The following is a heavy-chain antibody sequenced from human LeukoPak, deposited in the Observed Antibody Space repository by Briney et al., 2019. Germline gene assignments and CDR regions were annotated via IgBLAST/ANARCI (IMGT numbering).Heavy chain of an antibody. J-gene: IGHJ4*02. CDR1: GFTFDDYG. D-gene: IGHD6-13*01. Sequence: GGSLRLSCAASGFTFDDYGLSWVRHAPGKRLEWVSTINWNGGSTGYADSVKGRFTISRDNAKNSLYLQMNSLRAEDTAVYYCAKTLHGYSSSWYYFDYWGQGTLVTVSS. CDR2: INWNGGST. V-gene: IGHV3-20*04. CDR3: AKTLHGYSSSWYYFDY.